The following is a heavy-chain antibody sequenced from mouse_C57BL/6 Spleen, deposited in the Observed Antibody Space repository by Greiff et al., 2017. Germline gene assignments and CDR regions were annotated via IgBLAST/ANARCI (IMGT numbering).Heavy chain of an antibody. CDR2: IDPSDSYT. D-gene: IGHD2-2*01. J-gene: IGHJ1*03. CDR1: GYTFTSYW. V-gene: IGHV1-59*01. CDR3: AKPYGYDEYWYFDD. Sequence: QVQLQQPGAELVRPGTSVKLSCKASGYTFTSYWMHWVKQRPGQGLEWIGVIDPSDSYTNYNQKFKGKATLTVDTSSSTAYMQLSSLTSEDSAVYYCAKPYGYDEYWYFDDWGTGTTVTVSS.